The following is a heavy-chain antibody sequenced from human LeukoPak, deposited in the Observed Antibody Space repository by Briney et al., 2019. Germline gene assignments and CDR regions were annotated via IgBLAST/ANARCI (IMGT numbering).Heavy chain of an antibody. CDR2: ISRVGSTI. V-gene: IGHV3-48*01. CDR3: ARGLVAPRSLAYDGFDV. Sequence: GGSLTLSCKASGFTFSTHNFNWLRQAPGKGLEWVAYISRVGSTIFYSDPVRGRFIISRDNAKDSVYLQMNSLAADDTAIYYCARGLVAPRSLAYDGFDVWGQGTMVTASS. J-gene: IGHJ3*01. CDR1: GFTFSTHN. D-gene: IGHD3-9*01.